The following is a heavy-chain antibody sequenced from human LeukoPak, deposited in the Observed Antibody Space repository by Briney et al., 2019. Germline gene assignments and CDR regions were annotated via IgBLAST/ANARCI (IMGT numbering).Heavy chain of an antibody. Sequence: ASVKVSCKASGYSFTDYYMHWVRQAPGQGLEWMGIINPSGGSTSYAQKFQGRVTMTRDMSTSTVYMELSSLRSEDTAVYYCARDDGSTWSLDHWGQGTLVTVSS. V-gene: IGHV1-46*01. J-gene: IGHJ4*02. CDR3: ARDDGSTWSLDH. CDR1: GYSFTDYY. CDR2: INPSGGST. D-gene: IGHD5-24*01.